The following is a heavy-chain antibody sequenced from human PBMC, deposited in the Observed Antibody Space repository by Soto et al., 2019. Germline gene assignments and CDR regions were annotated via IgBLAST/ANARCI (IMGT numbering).Heavy chain of an antibody. D-gene: IGHD3-3*01. J-gene: IGHJ4*02. Sequence: PSETLSLTCTVSGGSISSGGYYWSWIRQHPGKGLEWIGYIYYSGNTYYNPSLKSRVTISVDTSKNQFSLKLSSVTAADTAVYYCTRIPAAYYDCWSGYSTIFDSWGQGTLVTVSS. V-gene: IGHV4-31*03. CDR1: GGSISSGGYY. CDR2: IYYSGNT. CDR3: TRIPAAYYDCWSGYSTIFDS.